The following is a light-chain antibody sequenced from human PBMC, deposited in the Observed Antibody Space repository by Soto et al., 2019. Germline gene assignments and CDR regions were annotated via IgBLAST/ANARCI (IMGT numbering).Light chain of an antibody. J-gene: IGKJ1*01. CDR2: GAS. Sequence: ESVLTQSPGTLSLSPGERATLSCRASQSVSSSYLAWYQQKPGQAPSLLIYGASNRATGIPDRFSGSGSGTDFTLTISRLEPEDFEVYYCQQYGSSPGTFGQGTKVEIK. CDR1: QSVSSSY. CDR3: QQYGSSPGT. V-gene: IGKV3-20*01.